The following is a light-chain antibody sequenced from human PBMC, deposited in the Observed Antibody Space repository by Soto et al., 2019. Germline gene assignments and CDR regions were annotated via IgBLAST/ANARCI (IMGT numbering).Light chain of an antibody. CDR1: SSDVGGYNY. Sequence: QSALTQPASVSGSPGQSITISCTGTSSDVGGYNYVSWYQHHPGKAPKLMIYEVSNRPSGVSDLFSGSRSGNTASLTISGLQAEDESDYYCYSYTSSSTWVFGGGTKLTVL. CDR3: YSYTSSSTWV. V-gene: IGLV2-14*01. J-gene: IGLJ3*02. CDR2: EVS.